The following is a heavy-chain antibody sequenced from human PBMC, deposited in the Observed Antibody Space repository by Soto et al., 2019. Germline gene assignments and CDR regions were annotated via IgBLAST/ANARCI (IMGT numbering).Heavy chain of an antibody. CDR1: GFSLSSYGMG. D-gene: IGHD4-17*01. Sequence: QITLKESGPTLVRPAQTLTLTCGFSGFSLSSYGMGVAWIRQPPWKALEWLALIYWDDDKRYSPSLKDRLAISKDTSSNQVVLTITNMDPGDTATYFCAHAGDYDLLTFDHWGPGTLVTVSS. CDR3: AHAGDYDLLTFDH. V-gene: IGHV2-5*02. CDR2: IYWDDDK. J-gene: IGHJ4*02.